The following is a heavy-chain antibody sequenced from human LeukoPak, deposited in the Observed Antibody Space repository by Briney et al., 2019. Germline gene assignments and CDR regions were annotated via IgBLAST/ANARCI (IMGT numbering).Heavy chain of an antibody. CDR1: GFTFSDYS. D-gene: IGHD5-12*01. CDR2: VGISSGNT. V-gene: IGHV3-48*04. Sequence: PGGSLRLSCAASGFTFSDYSMNWVRQAPGKGLEWISYVGISSGNTKYADSVKGRFTISRDSAKNSVYLQMNSLRVEDTAVYYCARDFRYAFDNWGQGTLVTVSS. J-gene: IGHJ4*02. CDR3: ARDFRYAFDN.